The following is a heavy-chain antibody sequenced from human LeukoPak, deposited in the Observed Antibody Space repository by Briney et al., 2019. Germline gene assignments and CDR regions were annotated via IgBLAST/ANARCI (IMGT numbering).Heavy chain of an antibody. CDR3: ARDVGTSGWYTFVY. V-gene: IGHV6-1*01. D-gene: IGHD6-19*01. CDR2: TYYRSKWYN. CDR1: GDSVSSNNGA. Sequence: PSQTLSLTCGISGDSVSSNNGAWNWIRQSPSRGLEWLGRTYYRSKWYNDYAGSLQGRITISPDTSKNQFSLHLYSVTPEDTAVYYCARDVGTSGWYTFVYWGQGTLVTVSS. J-gene: IGHJ4*02.